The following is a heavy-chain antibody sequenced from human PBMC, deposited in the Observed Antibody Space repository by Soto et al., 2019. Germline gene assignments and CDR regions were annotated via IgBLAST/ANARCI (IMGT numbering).Heavy chain of an antibody. V-gene: IGHV3-23*01. CDR3: EKDALSLDYDFWSGGNDAFDI. J-gene: IGHJ3*02. CDR2: LSGNGGSK. CDR1: GFTFGRYA. D-gene: IGHD3-3*01. Sequence: EVRLLESGGCLVQPGGSLSLSCAASGFTFGRYAMTWVRQAPGKGLEWVSSLSGNGGSKYYADYVKGRFTISRDNSKDMLHRQMYSLRAEDTAVSYCEKDALSLDYDFWSGGNDAFDIWGQGTMVTVAS.